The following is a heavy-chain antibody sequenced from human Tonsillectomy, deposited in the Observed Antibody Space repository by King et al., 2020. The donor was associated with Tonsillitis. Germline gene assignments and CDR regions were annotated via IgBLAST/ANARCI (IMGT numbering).Heavy chain of an antibody. J-gene: IGHJ6*02. D-gene: IGHD3-10*01. V-gene: IGHV4-59*01. CDR1: GGSISSYC. CDR2: IYYSGST. CDR3: ARDAYYGSASPPFPYYYYGMDV. Sequence: VQLQESGPGLVKPSETLSLTCTVSGGSISSYCWSWIRQPPGKGLEWIGYIYYSGSTNYNPSLKSRVTISVDTSKNQFSLKLSSVTAADTAQYYCARDAYYGSASPPFPYYYYGMDVWGQGTTVTVSS.